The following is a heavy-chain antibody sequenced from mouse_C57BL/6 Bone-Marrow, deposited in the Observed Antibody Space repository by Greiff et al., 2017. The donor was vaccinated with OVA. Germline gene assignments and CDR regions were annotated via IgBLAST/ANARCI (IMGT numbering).Heavy chain of an antibody. D-gene: IGHD3-1*01. CDR3: ARDRDFPF. J-gene: IGHJ3*01. CDR1: GFTFSSYA. CDR2: ISDGGSYT. Sequence: DVKLVESGGGLVKPGGSLKLSCAASGFTFSSYAMSWVRQTPEKRLEWVATISDGGSYTYYPDNVKGRFTISRDNAKNNLYLQMSHLKSEDTAMYYCARDRDFPFGGQGTLVTVSA. V-gene: IGHV5-4*01.